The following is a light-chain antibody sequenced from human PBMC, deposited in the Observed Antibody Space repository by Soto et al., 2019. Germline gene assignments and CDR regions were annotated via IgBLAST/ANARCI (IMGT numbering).Light chain of an antibody. J-gene: IGKJ5*01. CDR1: QSISNY. Sequence: DIQMTQSPSSLSASAGDRVTITCRASQSISNYLSWYQQKPGKAPKVLIYGASNLQSGVPSRFSGSGSGTDFTLTISSLQPEDFATYYCQQSYRAPITFGQGTRLEIK. V-gene: IGKV1-39*01. CDR3: QQSYRAPIT. CDR2: GAS.